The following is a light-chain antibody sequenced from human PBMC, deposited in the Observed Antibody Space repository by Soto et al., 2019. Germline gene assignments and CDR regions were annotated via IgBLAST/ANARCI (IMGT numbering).Light chain of an antibody. CDR2: DVR. Sequence: QSALTQPRSVSGSPGQSVPISFTGTSSDVGGYNYVSWYQQHPGKAPKLMIYDVRNRPSGVPDRFSGSKSGNTASLTIAGLQAEYEAEYYSCSYAVSYTPHNYVFGTGTKLTVL. CDR3: CSYAVSYTPHNYV. V-gene: IGLV2-11*01. CDR1: SSDVGGYNY. J-gene: IGLJ1*01.